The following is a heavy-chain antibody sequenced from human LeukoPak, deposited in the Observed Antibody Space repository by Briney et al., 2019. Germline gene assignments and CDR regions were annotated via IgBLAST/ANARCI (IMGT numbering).Heavy chain of an antibody. CDR2: INPNSGGT. V-gene: IGHV1-2*02. Sequence: ASVKVSCKASGYTFTGYYMHWVRQAPGQGLEWMGWINPNSGGTNYAQKFQGRVTMTRDTSISTAYMELRSLRSDDTAVYYCARVRFWSGYYSGGPFDYWSQGTLVTVSS. J-gene: IGHJ4*02. CDR3: ARVRFWSGYYSGGPFDY. CDR1: GYTFTGYY. D-gene: IGHD3-3*01.